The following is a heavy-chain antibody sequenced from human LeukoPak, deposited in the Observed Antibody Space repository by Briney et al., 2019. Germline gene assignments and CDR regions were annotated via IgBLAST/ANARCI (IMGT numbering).Heavy chain of an antibody. V-gene: IGHV4-39*01. Sequence: SETLSLTCTVSGGSISSYYWSWIRQPPGKGLEWIGSIYYSGSTYYNPSLKSRVTISVDTSKNQFSLKLSSVTAADTAVYYCARGELYSGYDFNWFDPWGQGTLVTVSS. J-gene: IGHJ5*02. CDR2: IYYSGST. D-gene: IGHD5-12*01. CDR3: ARGELYSGYDFNWFDP. CDR1: GGSISSYY.